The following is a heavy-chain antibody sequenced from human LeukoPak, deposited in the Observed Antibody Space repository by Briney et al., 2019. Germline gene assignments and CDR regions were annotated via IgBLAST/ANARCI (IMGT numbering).Heavy chain of an antibody. J-gene: IGHJ4*02. CDR2: INHSGST. Sequence: PSETLSLTCAVYGGSFSGYYWSWLRQPPGKGLEWIGEINHSGSTNYNPSLTSRGTISVDTSKNQFSLMLMSVTAADAAAYYCARGVRVGPTTPGYWGRGSLVTVSS. CDR3: ARGVRVGPTTPGY. V-gene: IGHV4-34*01. D-gene: IGHD1-26*01. CDR1: GGSFSGYY.